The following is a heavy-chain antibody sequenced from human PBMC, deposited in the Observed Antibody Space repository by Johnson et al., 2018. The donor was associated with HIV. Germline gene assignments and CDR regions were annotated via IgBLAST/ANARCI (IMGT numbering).Heavy chain of an antibody. CDR2: ISSTGGNT. D-gene: IGHD3-10*01. Sequence: VQLVESGGGLIKPGGSLRISCSATGFTFSSYAMHWVRQAPGKGLEYVSAISSTGGNTYYADSVKGRFTISRDNSKNTLYLQMNSLRAEDTAVYYCAKCGDADAFDIWGQGTMVTVSS. CDR1: GFTFSSYA. CDR3: AKCGDADAFDI. V-gene: IGHV3-64*04. J-gene: IGHJ3*02.